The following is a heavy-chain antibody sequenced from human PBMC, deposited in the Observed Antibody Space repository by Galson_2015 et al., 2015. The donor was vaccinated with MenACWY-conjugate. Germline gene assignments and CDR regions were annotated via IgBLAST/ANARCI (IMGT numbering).Heavy chain of an antibody. J-gene: IGHJ4*02. V-gene: IGHV3-15*01. CDR1: GFTFSNAW. CDR2: IKSKTDGGTT. Sequence: SLRLSCAASGFTFSNAWMSWVRQAPGKGLEWVGRIKSKTDGGTTDYAAPVKGRFTISRDDSKNTLYLQMNSLKTEDTAVYYCTISSSGYFDYFDYWGQGTLVTVSS. D-gene: IGHD3-22*01. CDR3: TISSSGYFDYFDY.